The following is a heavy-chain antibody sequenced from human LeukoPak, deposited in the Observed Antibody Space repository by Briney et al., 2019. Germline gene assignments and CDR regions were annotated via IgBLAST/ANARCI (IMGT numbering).Heavy chain of an antibody. CDR1: VGSLSSSRYY. CDR3: ARVNAAGYHYYYYMDV. D-gene: IGHD6-19*01. CDR2: IYYSGST. Sequence: SGTLSLTCTESVGSLSSSRYYWGSIRLPPGNWLEWIGSIYYSGSTYYNPSLKSRVTISVDTSKNRFSLKLSSVTAADTAVYYCARVNAAGYHYYYYMDVWGKGTTVTVSS. V-gene: IGHV4-39*07. J-gene: IGHJ6*03.